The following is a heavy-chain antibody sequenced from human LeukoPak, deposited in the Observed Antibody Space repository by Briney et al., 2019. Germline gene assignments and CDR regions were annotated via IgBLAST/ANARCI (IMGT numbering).Heavy chain of an antibody. V-gene: IGHV4-34*01. CDR2: INHSGST. J-gene: IGHJ4*02. Sequence: PSETLSLTGAVYGGSFSGYYWSWIRQPPGKGLEWIGEINHSGSTNYNPSLKSRVTISVNTSKNQFSLKLSSLTAADTAVYYCARGATFAGVRQPFDYWGQGTLVTVSS. CDR1: GGSFSGYY. CDR3: ARGATFAGVRQPFDY. D-gene: IGHD3-16*01.